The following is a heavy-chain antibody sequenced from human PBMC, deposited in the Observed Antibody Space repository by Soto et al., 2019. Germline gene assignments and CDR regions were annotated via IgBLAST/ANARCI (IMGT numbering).Heavy chain of an antibody. V-gene: IGHV1-18*01. CDR1: GYTFTSYG. Sequence: ASVKVSCKASGYTFTSYGISWVRQAPGQGLEWMGWISAYNGNTNYAQKLQGRVTMTTDTSTSTAYMELRSLRSDDTAVYYCASSGSGCTNGVCYYYYGMDVWGQGTTVTVSS. D-gene: IGHD2-8*01. CDR2: ISAYNGNT. CDR3: ASSGSGCTNGVCYYYYGMDV. J-gene: IGHJ6*02.